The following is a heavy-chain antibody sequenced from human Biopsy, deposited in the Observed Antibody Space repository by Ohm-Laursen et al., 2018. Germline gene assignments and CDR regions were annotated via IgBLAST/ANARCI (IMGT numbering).Heavy chain of an antibody. CDR1: GESFSGYY. D-gene: IGHD4/OR15-4a*01. Sequence: SETLSLTCVVYGESFSGYYWTWIRQPPGKGLEWIGTIRNTYFRTSLKSRVTMSVDTSKNRFSLKLSSVTAADTGVYYCAQTRNDYGGFYFDYWGRGTLVTVSS. CDR2: TIRNT. J-gene: IGHJ4*02. CDR3: AQTRNDYGGFYFDY. V-gene: IGHV4-34*01.